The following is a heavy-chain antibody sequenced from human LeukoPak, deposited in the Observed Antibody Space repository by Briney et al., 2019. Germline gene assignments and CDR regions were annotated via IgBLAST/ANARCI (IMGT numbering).Heavy chain of an antibody. CDR1: GFTVSSNY. V-gene: IGHV3-53*01. J-gene: IGHJ4*02. CDR2: IYSGGST. Sequence: GSLRLSCAASGFTVSSNYMSWVRQAPGKGLEWVSVIYSGGSTYYADSVKGRFTMSRDNFKITLYLQMNRVRAEDTAVCYCARGVGNFVYWGQGTLVTVSS. D-gene: IGHD1-14*01. CDR3: ARGVGNFVY.